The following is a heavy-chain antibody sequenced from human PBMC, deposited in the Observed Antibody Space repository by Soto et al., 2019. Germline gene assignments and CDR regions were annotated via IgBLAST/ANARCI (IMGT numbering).Heavy chain of an antibody. CDR3: ARAREFPYYYGMDV. D-gene: IGHD3-10*01. J-gene: IGHJ6*02. V-gene: IGHV4-31*03. CDR1: CGSISSGGYY. CDR2: IYYSGST. Sequence: SETLSLTCTFSCGSISSGGYYWSWIRQHPGKGLEWIGYIYYSGSTYYNPSLKSRVTISVDTSKNQFSLKLSSVTAADTAVYYCARAREFPYYYGMDVWGQGTTVTVSS.